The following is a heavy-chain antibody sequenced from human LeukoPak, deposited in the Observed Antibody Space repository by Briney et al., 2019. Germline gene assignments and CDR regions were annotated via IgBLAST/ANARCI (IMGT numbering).Heavy chain of an antibody. CDR2: ISSNGGGT. D-gene: IGHD3-10*01. J-gene: IGHJ3*02. Sequence: GGSLRLSCAASGFTFSSYAMHWVRQAPGKGLEYVSAISSNGGGTYYANSVKGRFTISRDNSKNTLYLQMGSLRAEDMAVYYCARGDAFGIWGQGTMVTVSS. CDR3: ARGDAFGI. V-gene: IGHV3-64*01. CDR1: GFTFSSYA.